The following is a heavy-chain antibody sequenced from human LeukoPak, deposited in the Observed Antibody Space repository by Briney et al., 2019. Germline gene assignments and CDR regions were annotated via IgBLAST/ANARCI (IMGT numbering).Heavy chain of an antibody. CDR1: GYTFTGYY. V-gene: IGHV1-2*02. J-gene: IGHJ5*02. CDR3: ARVPVYYDSSGFNWFDP. Sequence: GASVKVSCKASGYTFTGYYMHWVRQAPGQGPEWMGWINPNSGGTNYAQKFQGRVAMTRDTSISTAYMELSRLRSDDTAVYYCARVPVYYDSSGFNWFDPWGQGTLVTVSS. CDR2: INPNSGGT. D-gene: IGHD3-22*01.